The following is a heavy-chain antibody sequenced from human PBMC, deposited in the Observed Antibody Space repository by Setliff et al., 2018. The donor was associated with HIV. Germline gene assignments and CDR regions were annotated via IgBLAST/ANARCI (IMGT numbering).Heavy chain of an antibody. D-gene: IGHD1-7*01. CDR2: IRGKPSGGTT. Sequence: GKSLRLSCTASGFTFGDYAMTWVRQAPGKGLEWVGFIRGKPSGGTTEYAASVKGRFTISRDDSKSVAYLQMSSLKTEDTAVYYCTPWTGTSRFDYWGQGTLVTVSS. CDR1: GFTFGDYA. CDR3: TPWTGTSRFDY. J-gene: IGHJ4*02. V-gene: IGHV3-49*04.